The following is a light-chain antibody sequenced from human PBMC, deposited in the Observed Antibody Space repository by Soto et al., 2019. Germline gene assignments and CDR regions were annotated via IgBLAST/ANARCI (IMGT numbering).Light chain of an antibody. CDR2: IDD. CDR3: ATWDDSLNAAV. Sequence: QSALTQPPSLSGTPGQRVTISCSGSTSNIAGNTVHWYQHLPETAPKLLIYIDDQRPSGVPDRFSGSKSGTSASLAISGLQSEDEADYYCATWDDSLNAAVFGGGTKVTVL. J-gene: IGLJ7*01. V-gene: IGLV1-44*01. CDR1: TSNIAGNT.